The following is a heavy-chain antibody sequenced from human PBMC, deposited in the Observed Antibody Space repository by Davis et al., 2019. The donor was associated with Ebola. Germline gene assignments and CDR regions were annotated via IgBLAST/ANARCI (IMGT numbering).Heavy chain of an antibody. J-gene: IGHJ5*02. V-gene: IGHV3-11*04. CDR3: ARDGIRFLEWLSTSWFDP. CDR1: GFTFSDYY. D-gene: IGHD3-3*01. CDR2: ISSSSSTI. Sequence: GGSLRLSCAASGFTFSDYYMSWIRQAPGKGLEWVSYISSSSSTIYYADSVKGRFTISRDNAKNSLYLQMNSLRDEDTAVYYCARDGIRFLEWLSTSWFDPWGQGTLVTVSS.